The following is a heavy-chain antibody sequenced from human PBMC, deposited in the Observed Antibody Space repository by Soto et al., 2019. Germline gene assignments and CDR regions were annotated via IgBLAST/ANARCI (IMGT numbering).Heavy chain of an antibody. CDR3: ARMREALDY. Sequence: QVQLVESGGGGVQPGRSRRLSCAASGFTCSSYGRHWVRQAPGTGLEWVAVIWYDGSNKDYADSVKGRFTISSDNYKNTLYLQMSIMRAEETSVYSCARMREALDYWGQGTLVTVSP. CDR2: IWYDGSNK. CDR1: GFTCSSYG. D-gene: IGHD1-26*01. V-gene: IGHV3-33*01. J-gene: IGHJ4*02.